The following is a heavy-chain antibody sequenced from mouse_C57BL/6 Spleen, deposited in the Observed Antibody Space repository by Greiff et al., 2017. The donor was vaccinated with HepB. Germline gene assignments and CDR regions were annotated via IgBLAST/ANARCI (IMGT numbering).Heavy chain of an antibody. CDR2: INPNNGGT. J-gene: IGHJ4*01. V-gene: IGHV1-18*01. Sequence: EVQLQESGPELVKPGASVKIPCKASGYTFTDYNMDWVKQSHGKSLEWIGDINPNNGGTIYNQKFKGKATLTVDKSSSTAYMELRSLTSEDTAVYYCARREANWDRIAMDYWGQGTSVTVSS. CDR3: ARREANWDRIAMDY. D-gene: IGHD4-1*01. CDR1: GYTFTDYN.